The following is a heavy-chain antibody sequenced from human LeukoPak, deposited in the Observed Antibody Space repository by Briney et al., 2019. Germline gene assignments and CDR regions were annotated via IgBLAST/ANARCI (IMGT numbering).Heavy chain of an antibody. D-gene: IGHD6-19*01. Sequence: GGSLRLSCATSGFIFSSYWMSWVRQTPGKGLEWVANIKQDGSEKYLVDSVMGRFTIFRDNAKNSLYLQMNSLRVEDTAMYYCARGSGWYFPWGQGTLVSVSS. CDR2: IKQDGSEK. J-gene: IGHJ5*02. V-gene: IGHV3-7*01. CDR1: GFIFSSYW. CDR3: ARGSGWYFP.